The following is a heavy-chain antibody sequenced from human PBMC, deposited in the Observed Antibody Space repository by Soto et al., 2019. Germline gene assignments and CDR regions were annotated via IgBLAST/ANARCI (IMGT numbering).Heavy chain of an antibody. J-gene: IGHJ4*02. CDR2: ISAYNGNT. D-gene: IGHD6-13*01. V-gene: IGHV1-18*01. Sequence: QVQLVQSGAEVKKPGASVKVSCKASSYTFASYGIIWVRQAPGQGLPWMGWISAYNGNTNYAQKLQGRVTMTTDTSTSTAYMELRSLRSADTAGYYCARVIAAAADFDYWGQGTLVTVSS. CDR3: ARVIAAAADFDY. CDR1: SYTFASYG.